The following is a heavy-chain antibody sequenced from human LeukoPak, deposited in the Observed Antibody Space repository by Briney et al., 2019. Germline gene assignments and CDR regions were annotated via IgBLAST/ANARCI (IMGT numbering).Heavy chain of an antibody. Sequence: GGSLRLSCAASGFTFSSYSMNWVRQAPGKGLEWLSSISSSSSYIYYADSVKGRFTISRDNAKNSLYLQMNSLRAEDTAVYYCARGDYYDSSGYGYWGQGTLVTVSS. CDR3: ARGDYYDSSGYGY. CDR1: GFTFSSYS. D-gene: IGHD3-22*01. V-gene: IGHV3-21*01. J-gene: IGHJ4*02. CDR2: ISSSSSYI.